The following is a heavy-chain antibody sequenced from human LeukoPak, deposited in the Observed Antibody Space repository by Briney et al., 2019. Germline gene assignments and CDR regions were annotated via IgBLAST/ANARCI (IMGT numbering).Heavy chain of an antibody. CDR3: ASPKTDFWSGYYFDY. Sequence: SETLSLTCTVSGGSISSYYWGWIRQPPGKGLEWIGSIYYSGSTYYNPSLKSRVTISVDTSKNQFSLKLSSVTAADTVVYYCASPKTDFWSGYYFDYWGQGTLVTVSS. V-gene: IGHV4-39*01. CDR2: IYYSGST. J-gene: IGHJ4*02. CDR1: GGSISSYY. D-gene: IGHD3-3*01.